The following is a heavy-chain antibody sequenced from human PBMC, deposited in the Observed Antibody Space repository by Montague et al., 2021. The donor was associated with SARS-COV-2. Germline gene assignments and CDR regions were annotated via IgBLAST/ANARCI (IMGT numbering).Heavy chain of an antibody. J-gene: IGHJ4*02. CDR1: GFTFSSYA. D-gene: IGHD3-9*01. Sequence: SLRLSCAASGFTFSSYAMSWVRQAPGKGLEWVSAISGSGGSTYYADSVKGRFTISRDNSKNTLYLQMNSLRAEDTAVYYCARDPEYDILTGYSFDYWGQGTLVTVSS. V-gene: IGHV3-23*01. CDR3: ARDPEYDILTGYSFDY. CDR2: ISGSGGST.